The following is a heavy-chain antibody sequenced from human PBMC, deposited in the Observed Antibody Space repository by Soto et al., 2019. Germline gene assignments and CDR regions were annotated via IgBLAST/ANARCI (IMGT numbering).Heavy chain of an antibody. CDR2: ISYSGSPT. V-gene: IGHV3-48*03. J-gene: IGHJ4*01. D-gene: IGHD3-16*01. CDR1: GFTLSSYE. Sequence: EVQLVESGGGLVQPGGSLRLSCVGSGFTLSSYEMNWVRQAPGKGLEWVAWISYSGSPTGHADSVKGRFTISRDNAKNSLYLQMNSLRVEDTAVYYCVRDRSLKVPTSIDYWGRGALVTVSS. CDR3: VRDRSLKVPTSIDY.